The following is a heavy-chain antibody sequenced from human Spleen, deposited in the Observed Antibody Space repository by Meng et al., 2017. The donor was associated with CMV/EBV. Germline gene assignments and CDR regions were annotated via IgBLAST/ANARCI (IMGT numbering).Heavy chain of an antibody. J-gene: IGHJ1*01. CDR3: AKDGYCSRTTCHMSV. Sequence: SGFIFRSYDMHWVRQAPGKGLEWVALIRDDGGDKYYGDSVKGRFSISRDNSKNTLYLQMNSLRAEDRGVYYCAKDGYCSRTTCHMSVWGQGTLVTVSS. CDR1: GFIFRSYD. D-gene: IGHD2-2*02. V-gene: IGHV3-30*02. CDR2: IRDDGGDK.